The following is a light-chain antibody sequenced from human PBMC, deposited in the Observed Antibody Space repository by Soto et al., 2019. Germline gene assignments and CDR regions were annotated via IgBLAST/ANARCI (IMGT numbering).Light chain of an antibody. CDR2: GVS. CDR3: QQTYSTPPET. Sequence: DIQMTQSPSSLSASVVDRVTITFRASQSISSYLNWYQQKPGKAPNLLIYGVSSLQSGVPSRFSGSGSGTEFTLTISSLEPEDFATYYCQQTYSTPPETFGQGTKVDIK. J-gene: IGKJ1*01. V-gene: IGKV1-39*01. CDR1: QSISSY.